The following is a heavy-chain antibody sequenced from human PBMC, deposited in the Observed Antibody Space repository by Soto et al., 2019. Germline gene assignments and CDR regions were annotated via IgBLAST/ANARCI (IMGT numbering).Heavy chain of an antibody. J-gene: IGHJ4*02. V-gene: IGHV4-59*11. CDR1: GASISSQY. Sequence: ESLSLSCPVSGASISSQYWSWIRQPAGKGREWIGYISYSGSTTYNTCLKSRVTISRDTSKNQFSLKLNSVTGEDKAVYFCARGRSRSTLDYWGQGTLVTGPS. D-gene: IGHD3-10*01. CDR3: ARGRSRSTLDY. CDR2: ISYSGST.